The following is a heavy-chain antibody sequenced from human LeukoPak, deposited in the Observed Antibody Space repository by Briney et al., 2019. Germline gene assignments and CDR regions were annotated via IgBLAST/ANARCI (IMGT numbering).Heavy chain of an antibody. CDR3: ARHSRSWYFDS. Sequence: SETLSLTCTVSDDSSSSQYWSWIRQAAGKGLEWIGRIYVSGSTNYNPSLKSRVTMSVDTSKKQFSLRLSAVTAADTAVYYCARHSRSWYFDSWAPGILVTVSS. CDR2: IYVSGST. D-gene: IGHD6-13*01. CDR1: DDSSSSQY. J-gene: IGHJ4*02. V-gene: IGHV4-4*07.